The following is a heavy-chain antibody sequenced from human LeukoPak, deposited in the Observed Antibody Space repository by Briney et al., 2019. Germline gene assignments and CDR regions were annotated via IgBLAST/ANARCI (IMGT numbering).Heavy chain of an antibody. D-gene: IGHD3-10*01. Sequence: ASVKVSCKASGYTFTNYNITWVRQAPGQGLEWMGRISAYNGNTNYAQKFQDGVTMTTDTSTTTAYMELRSLRCDDTALYYCARDDEEFGELSWFDPWGQGTLVTVSS. CDR1: GYTFTNYN. J-gene: IGHJ5*02. CDR2: ISAYNGNT. CDR3: ARDDEEFGELSWFDP. V-gene: IGHV1-18*01.